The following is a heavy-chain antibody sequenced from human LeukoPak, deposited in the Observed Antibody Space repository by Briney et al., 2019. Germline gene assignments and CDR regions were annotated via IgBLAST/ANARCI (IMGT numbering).Heavy chain of an antibody. D-gene: IGHD3-22*01. CDR3: AGLVGRYSSGLYYYYFDY. V-gene: IGHV4-4*02. Sequence: PSETLSLTCAVSGGSISSSNWWSWVRQPPGEGLEWIGEMYLSGTTHSNPSVKSRVTISIDKSENQFFLNLSSVTAADTAVYYCAGLVGRYSSGLYYYYFDYWGQGTLVTVSS. CDR2: MYLSGTT. CDR1: GGSISSSNW. J-gene: IGHJ4*02.